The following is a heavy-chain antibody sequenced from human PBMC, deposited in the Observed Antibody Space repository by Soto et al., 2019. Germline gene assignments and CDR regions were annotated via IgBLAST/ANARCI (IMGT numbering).Heavy chain of an antibody. D-gene: IGHD2-2*01. CDR2: IIPILGIA. J-gene: IGHJ3*02. V-gene: IGHV1-69*02. CDR3: VMGYEPAASGAFDI. Sequence: QVQLVQSGAEVKKPGSSVKVSCKASGGTFSSYTISWVRQAPGQGLEWMGRIIPILGIANYAQKFQGRVTITADKTTRADYMELSIIRYEDTAVYYCVMGYEPAASGAFDIWGQGTMVTVSS. CDR1: GGTFSSYT.